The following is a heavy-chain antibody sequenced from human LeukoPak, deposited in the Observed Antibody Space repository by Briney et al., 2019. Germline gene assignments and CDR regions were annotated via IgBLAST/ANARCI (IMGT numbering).Heavy chain of an antibody. CDR1: GFTFSSYW. CDR2: LSSSGGDT. CDR3: AKAGTGTNVIFDY. D-gene: IGHD1-1*01. Sequence: GGSLRLSCAASGFTFSSYWMSWVRQAPGKGLEWVSALSSSGGDTFYADSVKGRFTISRDTSKNTLYLQMYSLRAEDTAVYYCAKAGTGTNVIFDYWGQGTLVTVSS. V-gene: IGHV3-23*01. J-gene: IGHJ4*02.